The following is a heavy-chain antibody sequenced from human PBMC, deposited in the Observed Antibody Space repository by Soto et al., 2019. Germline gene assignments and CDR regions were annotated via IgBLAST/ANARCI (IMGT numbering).Heavy chain of an antibody. CDR3: ARFVNYYDRIGYPGY. D-gene: IGHD3-22*01. CDR2: IYYSGST. J-gene: IGHJ4*02. Sequence: SENLPLTCTVSGGSISSGVYYWSWIGQHPGKGLEWIGYIYYSGSTYYNPSLKSRVTISVDTSKNQFSLKLSSVTAADTAVYYCARFVNYYDRIGYPGYWGQRTRGTVSS. V-gene: IGHV4-31*03. CDR1: GGSISSGVYY.